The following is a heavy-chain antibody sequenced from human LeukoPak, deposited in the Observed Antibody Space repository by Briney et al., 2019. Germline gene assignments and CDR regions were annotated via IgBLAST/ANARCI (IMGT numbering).Heavy chain of an antibody. CDR2: IKTDGSST. D-gene: IGHD2-2*01. CDR3: VRGRGVPEYYFDY. V-gene: IGHV3-74*01. Sequence: GGSLRLSCANSGFTFSSYWMHWVSQAPGKGLVWVSRIKTDGSSTTYADFVQGRFTISRDNAKNTLYLQMNSLRADDTAVYHCVRGRGVPEYYFDYWGQGTLVTVSS. J-gene: IGHJ4*02. CDR1: GFTFSSYW.